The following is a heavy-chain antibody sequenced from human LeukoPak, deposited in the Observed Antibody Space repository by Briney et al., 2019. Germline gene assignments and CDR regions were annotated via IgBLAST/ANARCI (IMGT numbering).Heavy chain of an antibody. CDR1: GYTFTSYG. CDR2: INPSGGST. Sequence: GASVKVSCKASGYTFTSYGISWVRQAPGQGLEWMGIINPSGGSTSYAQRFQGRVTMTRDMSTRTVYMELSSLRSEDTAVYFCARDFALYPLLVVVPEYAFDIWGQGTLVTVSS. V-gene: IGHV1-46*01. J-gene: IGHJ3*02. CDR3: ARDFALYPLLVVVPEYAFDI. D-gene: IGHD2-8*02.